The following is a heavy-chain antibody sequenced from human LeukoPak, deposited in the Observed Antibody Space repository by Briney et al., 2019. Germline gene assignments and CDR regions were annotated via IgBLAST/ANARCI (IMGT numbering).Heavy chain of an antibody. J-gene: IGHJ5*02. Sequence: ASVKVSCKTSGYTFTSYYIHWLRQAPGQRFEWMGWSDPKSGATKYEHFQGRVTMTRDTSISTAYMELSRLRSDDTAVYYCARRVRGALRNYDYVWGSYRYTNWFDPWGQGTLVTVSS. D-gene: IGHD3-16*02. CDR2: SDPKSGAT. V-gene: IGHV1-2*02. CDR1: GYTFTSYY. CDR3: ARRVRGALRNYDYVWGSYRYTNWFDP.